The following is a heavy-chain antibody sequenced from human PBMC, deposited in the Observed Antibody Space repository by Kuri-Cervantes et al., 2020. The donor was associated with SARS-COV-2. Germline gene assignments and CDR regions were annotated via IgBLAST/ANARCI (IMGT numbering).Heavy chain of an antibody. D-gene: IGHD6-6*01. CDR1: GFTFSSYS. Sequence: GESLKISCAASGFTFSSYSMYWVRQAPGKGLEWVSSISSSSSYIYYADSVKGRFTISRDNAKNSLYLQMNSLRAEDTAVYYCARDQYSSSSGYYFYMDVWGNGTTVTVSS. CDR3: ARDQYSSSSGYYFYMDV. CDR2: ISSSSSYI. J-gene: IGHJ6*03. V-gene: IGHV3-21*01.